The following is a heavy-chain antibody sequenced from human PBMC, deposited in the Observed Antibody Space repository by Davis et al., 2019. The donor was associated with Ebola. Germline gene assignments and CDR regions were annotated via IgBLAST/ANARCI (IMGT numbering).Heavy chain of an antibody. CDR1: GYTFTGYY. Sequence: ASVKVSCKASGYTFTGYYMYWVRQAPGQGLEWMGRINPNSGRTNSAQKFQGRVTMTRDTSISTVYMELSSLRYDDTADYYCARGHNYAHEYWGQGTLVTVSS. V-gene: IGHV1-2*06. CDR2: INPNSGRT. CDR3: ARGHNYAHEY. J-gene: IGHJ4*02. D-gene: IGHD4-11*01.